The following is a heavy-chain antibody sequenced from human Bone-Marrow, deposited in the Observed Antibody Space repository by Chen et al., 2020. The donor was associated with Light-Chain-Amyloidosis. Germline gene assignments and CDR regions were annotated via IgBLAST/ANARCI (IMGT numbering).Heavy chain of an antibody. CDR2: IIPISGTP. V-gene: IGHV1-69*01. CDR1: GGTFSSHS. Sequence: QVQLIQSEAEMKRPGSSVRVSCQASGGTFSSHSISWVRQAPGQGLEWMGGIIPISGTPHYAQTLQGRLTITADAVTSTAYMELSSLRVDDTAVYFCARDRERGIVVVPGAPPTLGGLDVWGQGTTVTVSS. D-gene: IGHD2-2*01. J-gene: IGHJ6*02. CDR3: ARDRERGIVVVPGAPPTLGGLDV.